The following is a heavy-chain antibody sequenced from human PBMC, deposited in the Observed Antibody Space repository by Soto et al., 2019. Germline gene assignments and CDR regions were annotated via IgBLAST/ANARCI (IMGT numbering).Heavy chain of an antibody. CDR3: ARERNVVMVAATKGWGNYFDY. CDR1: GGSISSYY. V-gene: IGHV4-59*12. CDR2: IYYSGST. Sequence: PSETLSLTCTVSGGSISSYYWSWIRQPPGKGLEWIGYIYYSGSTNYNPSLKSRVTISVDTSKNQFSLKLSSVTAADTAVYYCARERNVVMVAATKGWGNYFDYWGQGTLVTVSS. J-gene: IGHJ4*02. D-gene: IGHD2-15*01.